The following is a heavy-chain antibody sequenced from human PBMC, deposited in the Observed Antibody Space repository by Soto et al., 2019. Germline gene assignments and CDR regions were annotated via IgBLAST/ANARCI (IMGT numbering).Heavy chain of an antibody. Sequence: QVQLQESGPGLVKPSETMSLSCTVSAGSISSYYWSWFRQSPGKRMEWIGYVHHSWGSSYNPSLRSRVPISLDASMSQSPLKVTSVTAKDTAVYYCARQGFGQLHGLVAVWGQGTTVTVSS. V-gene: IGHV4-59*08. CDR1: AGSISSYY. D-gene: IGHD3-10*01. CDR3: ARQGFGQLHGLVAV. CDR2: VHHSWGS. J-gene: IGHJ6*02.